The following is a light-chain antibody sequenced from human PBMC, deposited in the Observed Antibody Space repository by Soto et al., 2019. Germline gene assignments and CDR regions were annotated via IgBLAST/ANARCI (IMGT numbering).Light chain of an antibody. V-gene: IGLV1-44*01. CDR1: SSNIGFNA. J-gene: IGLJ2*01. CDR3: AAGDDSLSGRVI. Sequence: QSVRTQPPSASGTPGQRVTLSGSGSSSNIGFNAVNWYQQLPGTAPKLVMHGNSKRPSGVPDRFSGSKSGTSASLAISGLLTEDEAQYYCAAGDDSLSGRVIFGGGTKLTVL. CDR2: GNS.